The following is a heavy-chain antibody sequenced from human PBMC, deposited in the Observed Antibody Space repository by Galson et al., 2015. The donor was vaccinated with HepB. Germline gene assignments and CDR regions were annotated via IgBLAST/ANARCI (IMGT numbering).Heavy chain of an antibody. CDR2: INHSGST. J-gene: IGHJ5*02. D-gene: IGHD6-19*01. Sequence: SETLSLTCAVYGGSFSGYYWSWIRQPPGKGLEWIGEINHSGSTNYNPSLKSRVTISVDTSKNQFSLKLSSVTAADTAVYYCARGQGIAVADSSDYDSRNWFDPWGQGTLVTVSS. V-gene: IGHV4-34*01. CDR3: ARGQGIAVADSSDYDSRNWFDP. CDR1: GGSFSGYY.